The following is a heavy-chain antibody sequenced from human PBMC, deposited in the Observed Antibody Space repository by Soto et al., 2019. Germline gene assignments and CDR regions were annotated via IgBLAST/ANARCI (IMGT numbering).Heavy chain of an antibody. J-gene: IGHJ6*02. V-gene: IGHV1-58*01. D-gene: IGHD3-10*01. CDR1: GFTFTSSA. Sequence: GPSVKVSCKASGFTFTSSAVQWVRQARGQRLEWIGWIVVGSGNTNYAQKFQERVTITRDMSTSTAYMELSSLRSEDTAVYYCAADGFSIAYYKRGVHPPGYYGMDLWRQGTTVTVSS. CDR3: AADGFSIAYYKRGVHPPGYYGMDL. CDR2: IVVGSGNT.